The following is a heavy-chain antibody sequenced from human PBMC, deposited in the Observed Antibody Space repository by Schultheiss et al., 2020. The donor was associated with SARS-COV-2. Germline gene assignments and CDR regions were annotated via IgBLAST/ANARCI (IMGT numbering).Heavy chain of an antibody. CDR3: ARGDPYDSSGYYWGY. D-gene: IGHD3-22*01. J-gene: IGHJ4*02. Sequence: GGSLRLSCAASGFTFSSYAMHWVRQAPGKGLEWVAVISYDGSNKYYADSVKGRFTISRDNAKNSLYLQMNSLRAEDTAVYYCARGDPYDSSGYYWGYWGQGTLVTVSS. CDR2: ISYDGSNK. CDR1: GFTFSSYA. V-gene: IGHV3-30*07.